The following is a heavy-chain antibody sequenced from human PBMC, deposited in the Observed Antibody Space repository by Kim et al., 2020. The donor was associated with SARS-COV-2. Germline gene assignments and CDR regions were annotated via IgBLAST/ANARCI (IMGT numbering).Heavy chain of an antibody. CDR3: ARVPRRIDGSGSYYHYYYGMDA. D-gene: IGHD3-10*01. V-gene: IGHV4-34*01. CDR1: GGSFSGYY. CDR2: INHSGST. Sequence: SETLSLTCAVYGGSFSGYYWSWIRQPPGKGLEWIGEINHSGSTNYNPSLKSRVTISVDTSKNQFSLKLSSVTAADTAVYYCARVPRRIDGSGSYYHYYYGMDAWGQGTTVTVSS. J-gene: IGHJ6*02.